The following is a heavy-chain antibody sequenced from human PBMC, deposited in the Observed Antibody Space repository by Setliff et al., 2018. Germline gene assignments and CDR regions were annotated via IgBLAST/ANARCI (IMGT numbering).Heavy chain of an antibody. CDR3: ARDERGYFDWLSYPRNHYYYYYGMDV. J-gene: IGHJ6*02. V-gene: IGHV1-46*01. CDR2: IDPSGGST. CDR1: GYTFTSYY. Sequence: ASVKVSCKASGYTFTSYYMHWVRQAPGQGLEWMGIIDPSGGSTSYAQKFQGRVTMTRDTSTSTVYMELSSLRSEDTAVYYCARDERGYFDWLSYPRNHYYYYYGMDVWGQGTTVTVSS. D-gene: IGHD3-9*01.